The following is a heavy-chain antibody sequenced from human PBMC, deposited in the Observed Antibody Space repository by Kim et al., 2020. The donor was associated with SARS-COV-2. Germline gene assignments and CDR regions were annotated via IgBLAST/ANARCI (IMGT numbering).Heavy chain of an antibody. Sequence: GRFTISRDDSKNTLYLQMNSLKTEDTAVYYCTTKSDSSSWYGYYYNGMDVWGQGTTVTVSS. CDR3: TTKSDSSSWYGYYYNGMDV. V-gene: IGHV3-15*01. D-gene: IGHD6-13*01. J-gene: IGHJ6*02.